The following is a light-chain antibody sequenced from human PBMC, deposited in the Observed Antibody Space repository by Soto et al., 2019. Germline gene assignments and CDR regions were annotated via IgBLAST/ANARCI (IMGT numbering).Light chain of an antibody. CDR1: SSDVGGYNY. CDR3: SSYTISSTYV. CDR2: DVS. J-gene: IGLJ1*01. Sequence: HSDLNSLVSGNGAARGSRAITCKQTSSDVGGYNYVSWYQQHPGKAPKLLINDVSNRPSGVSSRFSGSKSGNTASLTISGLQAEDEADYYCSSYTISSTYVFGTGTKVTVL. V-gene: IGLV2-14*01.